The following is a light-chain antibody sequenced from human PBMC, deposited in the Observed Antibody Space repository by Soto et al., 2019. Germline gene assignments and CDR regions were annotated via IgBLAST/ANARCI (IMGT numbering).Light chain of an antibody. CDR3: QHYYGFPRT. V-gene: IGKV1-5*01. CDR1: QGIVRW. J-gene: IGKJ1*01. CDR2: DAS. Sequence: DIQMTQSPSTLSASVGDKVTITCRASQGIVRWLAWYQQKPGKAPKLLIYDASSLESGVPSRFSGSGAGTEFTLTINSLQPDDFATYYCQHYYGFPRTFGQGTKVDIK.